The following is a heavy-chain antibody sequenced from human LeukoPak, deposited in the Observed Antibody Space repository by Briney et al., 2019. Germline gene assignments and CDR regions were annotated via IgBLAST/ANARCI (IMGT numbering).Heavy chain of an antibody. Sequence: GGSLRLSCAASGFTFDDYAMHWVRQAPGKGLEWVSLISWDGGSTYYADSVKGRFTISRDNSKNSLYLQMNSLRAEDTALYYCVRVRGYYMGVWGKGTTVTVSS. CDR1: GFTFDDYA. CDR2: ISWDGGST. V-gene: IGHV3-43D*04. D-gene: IGHD3-10*01. CDR3: VRVRGYYMGV. J-gene: IGHJ6*03.